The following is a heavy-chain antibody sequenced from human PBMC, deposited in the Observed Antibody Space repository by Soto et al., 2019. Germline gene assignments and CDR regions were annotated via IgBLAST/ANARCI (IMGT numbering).Heavy chain of an antibody. D-gene: IGHD3-22*01. Sequence: GGSLRLSCAASGFTFSSYAMSWVRQAPGKGLEWVSAISGSGGSTYYADSVKGRFTISRDNSKNTLYLQMNSLRAEDTAVYYCAKGRSLREYYYYDSSGYLLYFDYWGQGTLVTVSS. CDR1: GFTFSSYA. CDR2: ISGSGGST. CDR3: AKGRSLREYYYYDSSGYLLYFDY. J-gene: IGHJ4*02. V-gene: IGHV3-23*01.